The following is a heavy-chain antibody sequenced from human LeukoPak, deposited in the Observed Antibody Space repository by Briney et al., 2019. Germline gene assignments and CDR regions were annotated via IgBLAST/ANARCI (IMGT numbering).Heavy chain of an antibody. Sequence: PSETLSLTCTVSGGSISSYYWSWIRQTPGKGLEWIGYIYYSGSTNYNPSLKSRVTISVDTSKNQFSLKLSSVTAADTAVYYCARALGGGSSAWFDPWGQGTLVTVSS. D-gene: IGHD1-26*01. J-gene: IGHJ5*02. CDR1: GGSISSYY. CDR2: IYYSGST. V-gene: IGHV4-59*01. CDR3: ARALGGGSSAWFDP.